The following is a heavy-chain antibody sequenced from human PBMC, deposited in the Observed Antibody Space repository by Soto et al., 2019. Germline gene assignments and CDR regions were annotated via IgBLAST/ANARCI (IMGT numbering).Heavy chain of an antibody. Sequence: PGGSLRLSCAASGFTFSSYGMHWVRQAPGKGLEWVAVIWYDGSNKYYADSVKGRFTISRDNSKNTLYLQMNSLRAEDAAVYYCAREDYYPKFDYWGQGTLVTVSS. CDR3: AREDYYPKFDY. J-gene: IGHJ4*02. CDR2: IWYDGSNK. D-gene: IGHD3-22*01. CDR1: GFTFSSYG. V-gene: IGHV3-33*01.